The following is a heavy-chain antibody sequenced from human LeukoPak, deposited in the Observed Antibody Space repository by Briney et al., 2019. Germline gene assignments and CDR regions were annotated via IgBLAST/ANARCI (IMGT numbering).Heavy chain of an antibody. J-gene: IGHJ3*01. D-gene: IGHD4/OR15-4a*01. CDR1: GYPFTSYH. CDR2: MNPNTGKT. Sequence: GASVKVSCKASGYPFTSYHVNWVRQAAGQGPEGMGWMNPNTGKTAYAQNFQGRVYMSTDTSAATVYMDLTSLTSDDTAVYFCARGVGLTTLANSAFDLWGQGTVVTVSS. V-gene: IGHV1-8*01. CDR3: ARGVGLTTLANSAFDL.